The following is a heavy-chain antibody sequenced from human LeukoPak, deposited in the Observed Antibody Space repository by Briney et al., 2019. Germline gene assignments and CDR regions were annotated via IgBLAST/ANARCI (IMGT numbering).Heavy chain of an antibody. D-gene: IGHD6-19*01. V-gene: IGHV3-74*01. Sequence: GGSLRLSCAASGFTFSGDWMHWVRQAPGKGLVWVSHVSSAGYTTRYADSVKGRFTISRDNAKNTLYLQMNSLRAEDTAVYYCARDPGGWVTYYFDYWGQGTLVTVSS. CDR3: ARDPGGWVTYYFDY. CDR2: VSSAGYTT. J-gene: IGHJ4*02. CDR1: GFTFSGDW.